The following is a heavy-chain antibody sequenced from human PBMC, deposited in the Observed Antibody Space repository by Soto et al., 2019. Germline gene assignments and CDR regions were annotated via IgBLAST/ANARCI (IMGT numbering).Heavy chain of an antibody. D-gene: IGHD6-6*01. Sequence: PSEPLCLTCTVSGGSIGSCDCYWSWIRQPPGKGLEWIGYIYYSGSTYYNPSLKSRVTISVDTSKNQFSLKLSSVTAADTAVYYCARSSSSPSFDYYYYGMDVWGQGTTVTVSS. J-gene: IGHJ6*02. CDR3: ARSSSSPSFDYYYYGMDV. V-gene: IGHV4-30-4*01. CDR1: GGSIGSCDCY. CDR2: IYYSGST.